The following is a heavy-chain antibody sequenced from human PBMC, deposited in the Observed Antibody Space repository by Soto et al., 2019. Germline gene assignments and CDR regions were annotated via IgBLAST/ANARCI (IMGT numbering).Heavy chain of an antibody. CDR2: IYYSGST. CDR3: ARHWITMVRGVCHFDY. V-gene: IGHV4-39*01. D-gene: IGHD3-10*01. J-gene: IGHJ4*02. Sequence: QLQLQESGPGLVKPSETLSLTCTVSGGSFSSSSYYWGWIHQPPGKGLEWIGSIYYSGSTYYNPSLKSRVTMSVDPSKNQFSLKLISVTAADTAVYYCARHWITMVRGVCHFDYWGQGTLVTVSS. CDR1: GGSFSSSSYY.